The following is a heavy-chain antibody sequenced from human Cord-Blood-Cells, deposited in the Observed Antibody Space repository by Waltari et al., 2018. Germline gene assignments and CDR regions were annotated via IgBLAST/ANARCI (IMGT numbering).Heavy chain of an antibody. Sequence: QVQLQQWGAGPLTPSETLSLTCAAYGGSFSGYYWSWIRQAPGKGLEWIGEINHSGSTNYSPSLKSRVTISVDTSKNQFALKLSSVTAADTAVYYCARDWGGSYWYFDLWGRGTLVTVSS. V-gene: IGHV4-34*01. J-gene: IGHJ2*01. CDR1: GGSFSGYY. CDR3: ARDWGGSYWYFDL. D-gene: IGHD7-27*01. CDR2: INHSGST.